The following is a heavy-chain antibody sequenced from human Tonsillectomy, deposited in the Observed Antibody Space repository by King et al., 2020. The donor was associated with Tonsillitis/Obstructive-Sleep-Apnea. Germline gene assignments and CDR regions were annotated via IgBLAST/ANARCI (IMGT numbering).Heavy chain of an antibody. CDR3: ARDSMSHYYDSSAYYTFDY. Sequence: VQLVESGAEVKKPGASVKVSCKASGYTFTNYGISWVRQAPGQGLEWMGWISPYNGDTNYAQKLQDRVTMTTGTATSTAYMELRSLRSDDTDVYYFARDSMSHYYDSSAYYTFDYWGQGTLVTVSS. CDR1: GYTFTNYG. J-gene: IGHJ4*02. V-gene: IGHV1-18*01. CDR2: ISPYNGDT. D-gene: IGHD3-22*01.